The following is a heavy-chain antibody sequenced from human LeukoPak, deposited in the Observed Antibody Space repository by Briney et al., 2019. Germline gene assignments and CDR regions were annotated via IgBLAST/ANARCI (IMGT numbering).Heavy chain of an antibody. V-gene: IGHV4-59*01. CDR3: ARTMGGYCSGGSCYQYSYYMDV. CDR1: GGSISSYY. CDR2: IYNSGST. Sequence: SETLSLTCTVSGGSISSYYWNWIRQPPGKGLEWIGYIYNSGSTNNNPSLKSRVTISVDTSKKQFSLKLTSVTAADTAVYYCARTMGGYCSGGSCYQYSYYMDVWGKGTTVTVSS. J-gene: IGHJ6*03. D-gene: IGHD2-15*01.